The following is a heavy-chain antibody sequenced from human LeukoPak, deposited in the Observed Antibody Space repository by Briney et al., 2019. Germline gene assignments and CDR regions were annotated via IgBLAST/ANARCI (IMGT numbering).Heavy chain of an antibody. D-gene: IGHD4/OR15-4a*01. CDR3: ARRAGAYSHPYDY. V-gene: IGHV1-69*13. J-gene: IGHJ4*02. CDR1: GGTFSSYA. Sequence: GASVKASCKASGGTFSSYAISWVRQAPGQGLEWMGGIIPIFGTANYAQKFQGRVTITADESTSTAYMELNSLRAEDTAVYYCARRAGAYSHPYDYWGQGTLVTVSS. CDR2: IIPIFGTA.